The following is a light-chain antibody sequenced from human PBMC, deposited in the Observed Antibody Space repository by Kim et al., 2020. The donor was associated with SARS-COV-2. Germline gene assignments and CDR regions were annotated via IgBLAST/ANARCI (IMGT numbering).Light chain of an antibody. V-gene: IGLV2-18*02. CDR1: TSDIGSYNR. CDR3: SSYTSTSTWV. Sequence: QSALTQPPSVSGSPGQSVTISCTGTTSDIGSYNRVSWYQQPPGTAPKLMIFEVTRRPSGVPDRFSGSMSGNTASLTISGLQAEDEADYYCSSYTSTSTWVFGGGTQLTVL. J-gene: IGLJ3*02. CDR2: EVT.